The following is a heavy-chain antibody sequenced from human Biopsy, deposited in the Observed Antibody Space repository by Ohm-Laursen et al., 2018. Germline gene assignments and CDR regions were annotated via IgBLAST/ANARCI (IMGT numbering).Heavy chain of an antibody. CDR3: ARVRGGFLEWFDY. D-gene: IGHD3-3*01. CDR1: GGSLNNHY. V-gene: IGHV4-59*11. J-gene: IGHJ5*01. Sequence: SETLSLTCSVSGGSLNNHYWSWIRQSPGKGLEWLAYIYSSGRTNYNPSLKSRIIVSVDTSKRQFYLELSSVTAADTAIYYCARVRGGFLEWFDYWGQGTLITVSS. CDR2: IYSSGRT.